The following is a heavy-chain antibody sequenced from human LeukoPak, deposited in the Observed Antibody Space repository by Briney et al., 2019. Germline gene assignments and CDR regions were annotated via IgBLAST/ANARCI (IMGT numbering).Heavy chain of an antibody. CDR2: INHRGSTS. Sequence: PSETLSLTCAVYGESFSGYFWNWIRQPPGKGLEWIGEINHRGSTSNHNPSLKSRVTMSVDTSKNQFSLKLSSVTAADTAVYYCAREGLYWGQGTLVTVSS. V-gene: IGHV4-34*01. CDR1: GESFSGYF. CDR3: AREGLY. J-gene: IGHJ4*02.